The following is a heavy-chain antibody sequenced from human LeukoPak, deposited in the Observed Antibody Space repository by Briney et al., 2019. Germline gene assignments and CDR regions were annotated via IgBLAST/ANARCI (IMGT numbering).Heavy chain of an antibody. D-gene: IGHD2-8*01. CDR1: GYTFTRYG. Sequence: GASVKVSCKASGYTFTRYGISWVRQAPGQGLEWMGWISAYNGNTNYAQKLQGRVTMTTDTSTSTAYMELRSLRSDDTAVYYCASSDCTNGVCYFDYWGQGTLVAVSS. CDR2: ISAYNGNT. V-gene: IGHV1-18*01. CDR3: ASSDCTNGVCYFDY. J-gene: IGHJ4*02.